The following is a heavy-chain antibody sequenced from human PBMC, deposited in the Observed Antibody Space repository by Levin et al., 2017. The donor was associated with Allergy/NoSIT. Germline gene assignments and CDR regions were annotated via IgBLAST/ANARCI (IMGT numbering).Heavy chain of an antibody. CDR1: GFTFGDYA. J-gene: IGHJ5*02. CDR2: LRSIRHGGTS. Sequence: GGSLRLSCTASGFTFGDYAMSWFRQAPGKGLEWVAFLRSIRHGGTSEYAASVKGRFIISRDDSKSIAYLQMNSLKIEDTARYYCTRDIAARHWFDPWGQGTQVTVSS. CDR3: TRDIAARHWFDP. V-gene: IGHV3-49*03. D-gene: IGHD6-6*01.